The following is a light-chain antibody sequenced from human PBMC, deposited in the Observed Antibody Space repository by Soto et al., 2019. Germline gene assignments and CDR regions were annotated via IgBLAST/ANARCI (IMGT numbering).Light chain of an antibody. V-gene: IGKV3-15*01. J-gene: IGKJ1*01. CDR1: QSVSSN. Sequence: EIVITQSPATLSVSPGERATLSCRASQSVSSNLVWYQQKPGQAPRLLIYDASTRATGIPARFSGSGSGTEFTLTISSLQSEDFAVYYSQQYNNWPTFGQGTKVEIK. CDR2: DAS. CDR3: QQYNNWPT.